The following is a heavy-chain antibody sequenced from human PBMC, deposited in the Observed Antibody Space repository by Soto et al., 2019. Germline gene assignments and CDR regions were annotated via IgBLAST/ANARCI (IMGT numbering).Heavy chain of an antibody. V-gene: IGHV4-39*01. CDR1: GGSISSSSYY. J-gene: IGHJ4*02. CDR3: ASGPNWGPFDY. Sequence: SETLTLTCTVSGGSISSSSYYWGWIRQPPGKGLEWIGSIYYSGSTYYNPSLKSRVTISVDTSKNQFSLKLSSVTAADTAVYYCASGPNWGPFDYWGQGTLVTVSS. D-gene: IGHD7-27*01. CDR2: IYYSGST.